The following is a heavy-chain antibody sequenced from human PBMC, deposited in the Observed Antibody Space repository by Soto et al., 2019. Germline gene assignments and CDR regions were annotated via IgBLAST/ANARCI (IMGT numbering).Heavy chain of an antibody. CDR2: IIPIFGTT. J-gene: IGHJ5*02. Sequence: QVHLVQSGAEVKKPGSSVNVSCKASGGTFSNYAITWVRQAPGQGLEWVGRIIPIFGTTNVAQKFQGRVTITADETTTTAYMELGGLRSDDPAVYYCAKDGGADGYFGNWLDPWGQGTLVTVSS. CDR1: GGTFSNYA. CDR3: AKDGGADGYFGNWLDP. V-gene: IGHV1-69*15. D-gene: IGHD5-12*01.